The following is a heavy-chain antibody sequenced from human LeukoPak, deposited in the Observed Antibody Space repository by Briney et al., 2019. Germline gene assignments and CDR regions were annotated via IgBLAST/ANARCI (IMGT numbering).Heavy chain of an antibody. CDR3: AKTYSSGWYNWFDP. D-gene: IGHD6-19*01. V-gene: IGHV3-23*01. CDR2: ISGSGAST. J-gene: IGHJ5*02. Sequence: GGSLRLSCAASGFTFSSYAMSWVRQAPGKGLEWVSAISGSGASTYYADSVKGRFTISRDNSKNTLYLQMNSLRAEDTAVYYCAKTYSSGWYNWFDPWGQGTLVTVSS. CDR1: GFTFSSYA.